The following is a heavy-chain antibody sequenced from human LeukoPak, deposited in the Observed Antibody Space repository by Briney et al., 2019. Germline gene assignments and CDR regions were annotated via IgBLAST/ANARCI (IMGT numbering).Heavy chain of an antibody. D-gene: IGHD2-15*01. Sequence: ASVKVSCKASGYTFTGYYIHWVRQAPGQGLEWMGRINPNTGATNYAQKFQGRVTMTRDTSISTAYMELSRLTSDDTAVYYCARGYCSGGTCYLVENWLDPWGQGTLVTVSS. J-gene: IGHJ5*02. CDR2: INPNTGAT. V-gene: IGHV1-2*06. CDR3: ARGYCSGGTCYLVENWLDP. CDR1: GYTFTGYY.